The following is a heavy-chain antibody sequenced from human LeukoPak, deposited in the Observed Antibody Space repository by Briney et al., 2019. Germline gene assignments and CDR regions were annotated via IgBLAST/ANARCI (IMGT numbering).Heavy chain of an antibody. V-gene: IGHV4-4*07. J-gene: IGHJ4*02. CDR1: GDSISTYY. CDR3: ARDLEGRFDY. CDR2: IYTSGST. Sequence: SETLSLTCTASGDSISTYYWSWIRQPAGKGLEWIGRIYTSGSTNYNPSLKSRVTMSIDTSKSQFSLKLSSVTAADTAVYYCARDLEGRFDYWGQGTLVTVSS.